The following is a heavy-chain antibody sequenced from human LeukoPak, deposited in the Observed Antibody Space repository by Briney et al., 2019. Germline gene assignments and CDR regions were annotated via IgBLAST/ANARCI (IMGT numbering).Heavy chain of an antibody. Sequence: GGSLRLSCAASRFTFSSYAMSWVRQAPGKGLEWVSTISGSGGSTYYADSEKGRFTISRDNSKNTLFLQMNSLRADDTAVYYCAKDTRYDSGGYYIYFQHWGHSNLVNVSS. V-gene: IGHV3-23*01. CDR1: RFTFSSYA. CDR3: AKDTRYDSGGYYIYFQH. D-gene: IGHD3-22*01. J-gene: IGHJ1*01. CDR2: ISGSGGST.